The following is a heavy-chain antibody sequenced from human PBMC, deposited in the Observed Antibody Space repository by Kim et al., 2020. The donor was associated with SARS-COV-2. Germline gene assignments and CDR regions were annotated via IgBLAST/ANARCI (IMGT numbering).Heavy chain of an antibody. CDR2: VWYDGSNK. D-gene: IGHD3-10*01. CDR3: EKDHTGGAIGRDYYYYG. J-gene: IGHJ6*01. V-gene: IGHV3-33*06. Sequence: GGSLRLSCAASGFSFSSYGMHWVRQAPGKGLEWVAVVWYDGSNKYYADSVKGRFTISRDNSKNKLYLQMNILRAEDTDVSYCEKDHTGGAIGRDYYYYG. CDR1: GFSFSSYG.